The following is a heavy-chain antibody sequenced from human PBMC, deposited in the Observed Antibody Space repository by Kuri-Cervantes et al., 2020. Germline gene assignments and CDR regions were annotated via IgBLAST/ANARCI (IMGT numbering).Heavy chain of an antibody. CDR3: ARARGYCSGGXCFPPDY. V-gene: IGHV3-33*01. CDR1: GFTFSSYG. J-gene: IGHJ4*02. Sequence: GGSLRLSCAASGFTFSSYGMHWVRQAPGKGLEWVAVIWYDGSNKYYADSVKGRFTISRDNSKNTLYLQMNSLRAEDTAVYYCARARGYCSGGXCFPPDYWGQGTLVTVSS. CDR2: IWYDGSNK. D-gene: IGHD2-15*01.